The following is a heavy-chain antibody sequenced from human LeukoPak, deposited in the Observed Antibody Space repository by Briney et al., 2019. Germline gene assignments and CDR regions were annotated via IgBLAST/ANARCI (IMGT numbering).Heavy chain of an antibody. V-gene: IGHV3-30*18. CDR1: GFTFSSYG. CDR2: ISYDGSNK. J-gene: IGHJ4*02. D-gene: IGHD4-23*01. Sequence: GGSLRLSCAASGFTFSSYGMHWVRQAPGKGLEWMAVISYDGSNKYYADSVKGRFTISRDNSKNTLYLQMNSLRAEDTAVYYCAKAFYGGNSGYSDYWGQGTLVTVSS. CDR3: AKAFYGGNSGYSDY.